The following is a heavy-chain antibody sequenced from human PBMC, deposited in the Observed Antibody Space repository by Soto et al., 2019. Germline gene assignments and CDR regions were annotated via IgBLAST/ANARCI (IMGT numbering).Heavy chain of an antibody. Sequence: SVTLSLTCTFSGFSISGYYWIWIWQPPGKGLEWIGYMYNTGSTVYNPSFKSRVTISVDTSKNQFSLKLNSVTAADTAVYYCARDLWGYCGTDCYPLDVWGQGTTVT. J-gene: IGHJ6*02. V-gene: IGHV4-59*01. CDR1: GFSISGYY. CDR3: ARDLWGYCGTDCYPLDV. D-gene: IGHD2-21*02. CDR2: MYNTGST.